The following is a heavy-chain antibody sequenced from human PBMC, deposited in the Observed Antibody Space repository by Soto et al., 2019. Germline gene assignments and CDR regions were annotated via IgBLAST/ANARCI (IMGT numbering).Heavy chain of an antibody. D-gene: IGHD4-17*01. CDR2: TYYRSKWYN. CDR3: ASQHQGDYAGGFDY. Sequence: SQTLSLTCAISGDSVSSNSAAWNWIRQSPSRGLEWLGRTYYRSKWYNDYAVSVKSRITINPDKSKNQFSLKLSSVTAADTAVYYCASQHQGDYAGGFDYWGQGTLVTVSS. V-gene: IGHV6-1*01. J-gene: IGHJ4*02. CDR1: GDSVSSNSAA.